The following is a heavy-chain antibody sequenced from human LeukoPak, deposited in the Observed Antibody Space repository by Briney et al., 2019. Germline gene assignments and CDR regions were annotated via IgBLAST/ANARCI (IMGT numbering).Heavy chain of an antibody. Sequence: PGGSLRLSCAASGFTFSSYSMNWVRQAPGKGLEWVSYISSSGSTIYYADSVKGRFTISRDNSKNTLYLQMKSLRAEDTAVYYCAKEGNYGFPLDYWGQGTLVTVSS. CDR3: AKEGNYGFPLDY. J-gene: IGHJ4*02. V-gene: IGHV3-48*01. CDR1: GFTFSSYS. CDR2: ISSSGSTI. D-gene: IGHD4-17*01.